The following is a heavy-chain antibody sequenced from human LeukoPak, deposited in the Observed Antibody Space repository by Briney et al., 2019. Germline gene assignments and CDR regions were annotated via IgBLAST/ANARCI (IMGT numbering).Heavy chain of an antibody. J-gene: IGHJ5*02. CDR2: ISAYSGNT. CDR3: ARDARGYYDFSSGYFSKFDL. Sequence: GASVTVSCKASGGTLISYAISWVGQAPGQGLEWMGWISAYSGNTNYAQKLQGRVTMTTDTSTSTAYMELRSLISDDTAVYYCARDARGYYDFSSGYFSKFDLWGQGTLVTVSS. CDR1: GGTLISYA. V-gene: IGHV1-18*01. D-gene: IGHD3-3*01.